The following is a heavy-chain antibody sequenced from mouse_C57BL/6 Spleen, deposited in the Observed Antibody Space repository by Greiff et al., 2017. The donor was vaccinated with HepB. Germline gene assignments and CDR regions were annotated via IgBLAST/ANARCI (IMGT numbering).Heavy chain of an antibody. CDR3: AKSWIYDGYYVLFDY. Sequence: VQLQQPGTELVKPGASVKLSCKASGYTFTSYWMHWVKQRPGQGLEWIGNINPSNGGTNYNEKFKSKATLTVDKSSSSPYMQLSSLTSEDSAVYYCAKSWIYDGYYVLFDYWGQGTTLTVSS. J-gene: IGHJ2*01. CDR1: GYTFTSYW. V-gene: IGHV1-53*01. D-gene: IGHD2-3*01. CDR2: INPSNGGT.